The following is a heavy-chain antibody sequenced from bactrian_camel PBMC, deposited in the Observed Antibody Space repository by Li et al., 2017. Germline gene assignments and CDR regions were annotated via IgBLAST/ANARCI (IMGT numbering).Heavy chain of an antibody. D-gene: IGHD3*01. CDR3: AADFTNRWCSVQTDTYRY. CDR2: MSTTGTHT. CDR1: GYTTGGSSC. Sequence: HVQLVESGGGSVQAGGSLKLSCVASGYTTGGSSCMAWFRQAPGKAREGVAAMSTTGTHTNYLDPVKGRFTISRDNAANILHLEMTSLEPEESGMYYCAADFTNRWCSVQTDTYRYWGQGTQVTVS. V-gene: IGHV3S1*01. J-gene: IGHJ4*01.